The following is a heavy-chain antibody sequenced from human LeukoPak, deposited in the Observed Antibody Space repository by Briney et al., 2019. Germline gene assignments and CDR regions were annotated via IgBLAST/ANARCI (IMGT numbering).Heavy chain of an antibody. D-gene: IGHD6-19*01. CDR1: GFTFSSYA. J-gene: IGHJ4*02. CDR2: ISGSGGNT. Sequence: PGESLRLSCAASGFTFSSYAMSWVRQAPGKGLEWVSGISGSGGNTFYADSVKGRFTISRDNSKNTLYLQMNSLRAEDTAVYYCATGYSSGWYLAYWGQGTLVTVSS. V-gene: IGHV3-23*01. CDR3: ATGYSSGWYLAY.